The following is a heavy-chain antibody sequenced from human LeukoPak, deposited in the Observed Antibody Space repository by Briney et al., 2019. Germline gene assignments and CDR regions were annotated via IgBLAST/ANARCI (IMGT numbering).Heavy chain of an antibody. CDR1: GGSFSGFY. Sequence: SETLSLTCAVYGGSFSGFYWSWIRQPPGKGLEWIGDINHSGGTNYIPSLKSRVTISVDTSKNQFSLILTSVTAADTAVYYCARQTGAGLFILPGGQGTLVTVSS. J-gene: IGHJ4*02. D-gene: IGHD3-3*01. CDR2: INHSGGT. V-gene: IGHV4-34*01. CDR3: ARQTGAGLFILP.